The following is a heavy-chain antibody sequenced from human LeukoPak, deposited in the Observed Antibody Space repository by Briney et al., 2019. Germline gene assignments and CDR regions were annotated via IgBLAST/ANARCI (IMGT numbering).Heavy chain of an antibody. Sequence: PGGSLRLSCAASGFTFSSYSMNWVRQAPGKGLEWVSSISSSSSYIYYADSVKGRFTISRDNAKNSLYLQMNSLRAEDTAVYYCARGSIGQLGISYYWGQGTLVTVSS. CDR3: ARGSIGQLGISYY. V-gene: IGHV3-21*01. D-gene: IGHD7-27*01. CDR1: GFTFSSYS. J-gene: IGHJ4*02. CDR2: ISSSSSYI.